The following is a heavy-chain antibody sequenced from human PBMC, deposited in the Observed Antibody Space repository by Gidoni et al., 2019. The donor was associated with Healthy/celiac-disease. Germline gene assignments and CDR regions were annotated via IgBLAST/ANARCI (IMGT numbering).Heavy chain of an antibody. CDR3: NANGYYLDY. D-gene: IGHD3-22*01. Sequence: EVQLVESGGGLVQPGRSLRLSCTASGFTFGDYAMRWFRQAPGKGLEWVGFIRSKAYGGTTEYAASVKGRFTISRDDSKSIAYLQMNSLKTEDTAVYYCNANGYYLDYWGQGTLVTVSS. CDR2: IRSKAYGGTT. J-gene: IGHJ4*02. V-gene: IGHV3-49*03. CDR1: GFTFGDYA.